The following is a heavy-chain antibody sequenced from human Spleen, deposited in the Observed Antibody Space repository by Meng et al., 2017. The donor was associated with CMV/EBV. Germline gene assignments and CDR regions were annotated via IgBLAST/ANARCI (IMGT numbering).Heavy chain of an antibody. CDR1: GGSISSSYYY. D-gene: IGHD1-26*01. CDR2: IYYSGDT. CDR3: ARDHGVGALPDY. Sequence: GSLRLSCSVSGGSISSSYYYWGWIRQPPGKGLEWIGTIYYSGDTYYNPSLISRATISVDTSKNQFSLNLSSVTAADTAVYYCARDHGVGALPDYWGQGTLVTVSS. V-gene: IGHV4-39*07. J-gene: IGHJ4*02.